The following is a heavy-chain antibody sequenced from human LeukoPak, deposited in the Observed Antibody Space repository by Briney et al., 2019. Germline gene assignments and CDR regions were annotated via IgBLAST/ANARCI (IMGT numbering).Heavy chain of an antibody. D-gene: IGHD3-10*01. V-gene: IGHV3-49*03. J-gene: IGHJ6*03. Sequence: PGRSLRLSCTASGFTFGDYAMSWFRQAPGKGLEWEGFIRSKAYGGTTEYAASVKGRFTISRDDSKSIAYLQMNSLKTEDTAVYYCTRGAGTYGGYYYYMDVWGKGTTVTVSS. CDR3: TRGAGTYGGYYYYMDV. CDR2: IRSKAYGGTT. CDR1: GFTFGDYA.